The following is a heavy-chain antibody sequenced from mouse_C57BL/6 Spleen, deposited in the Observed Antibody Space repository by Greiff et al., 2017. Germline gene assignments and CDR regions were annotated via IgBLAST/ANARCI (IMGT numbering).Heavy chain of an antibody. Sequence: VQLQQSGPELVKPGASVKISCKASGYSFTDYNMNWVKQSNGKGLEWIGVINPNYGATSYNQKFKGKATLTVDQSSSTAYMQLNSLTSEDSAVYYCARSGLFITPVPSFDYWGQGTTLTVSS. D-gene: IGHD1-1*01. CDR1: GYSFTDYN. CDR3: ARSGLFITPVPSFDY. CDR2: INPNYGAT. J-gene: IGHJ2*01. V-gene: IGHV1-39*01.